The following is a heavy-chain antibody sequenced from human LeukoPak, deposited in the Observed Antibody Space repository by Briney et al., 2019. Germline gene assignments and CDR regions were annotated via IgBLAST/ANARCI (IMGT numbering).Heavy chain of an antibody. V-gene: IGHV3-11*04. CDR1: GLTFSDYY. D-gene: IGHD3-22*01. CDR2: ISGTGTTI. Sequence: GGSLRLSCAASGLTFSDYYMTWIRQAPGKGLEWVSSISGTGTTIYSADSVRGRFTVSRDNARDSLFLHMNSLRAEDTAVYYCAVQITMIVVVPYFDYWGQGTLVTVSS. CDR3: AVQITMIVVVPYFDY. J-gene: IGHJ4*02.